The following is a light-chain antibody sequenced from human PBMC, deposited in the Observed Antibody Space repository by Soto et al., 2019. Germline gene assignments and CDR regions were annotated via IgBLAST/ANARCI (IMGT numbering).Light chain of an antibody. V-gene: IGLV2-23*01. CDR2: EAS. Sequence: QSALTQPASVSGSPGQSITISCIGTSSDVGRYNLVSWYQQHPGKAPKVLLYEASERPSGVSNRFSGSKSGNTASLTISGLQAEDEAEYYCCSYAGSRTHVLFGGGTKVTVL. CDR3: CSYAGSRTHVL. CDR1: SSDVGRYNL. J-gene: IGLJ2*01.